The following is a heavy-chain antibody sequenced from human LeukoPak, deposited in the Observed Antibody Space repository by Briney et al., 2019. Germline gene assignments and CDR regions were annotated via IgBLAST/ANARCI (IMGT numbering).Heavy chain of an antibody. Sequence: SETLSLTCAVYGGSFSGYYRSWIRQPPGKGLEWIGETNHSGSTNYNPSLKSRVTISVDTSKNQFSLKLSSVTAADTAVYYCATLVAAELYYFDYWGQGTLVTVSS. D-gene: IGHD2-15*01. CDR2: TNHSGST. V-gene: IGHV4-34*01. CDR1: GGSFSGYY. J-gene: IGHJ4*02. CDR3: ATLVAAELYYFDY.